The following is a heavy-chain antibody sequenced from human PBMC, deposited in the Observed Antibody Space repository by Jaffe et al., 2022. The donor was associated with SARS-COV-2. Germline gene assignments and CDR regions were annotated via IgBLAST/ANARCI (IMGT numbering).Heavy chain of an antibody. D-gene: IGHD3-3*01. CDR3: TTVTERFLEWSHFPLNY. Sequence: EVQLVESGGGLVKPGGSLRLSCAASGFTFSNAWMSWVRQAPGKGLEWVGRIKSKTDGGTTDYAAPVKGRFTISRDDSKNTLYLQMNSLKTEDTAVYYCTTVTERFLEWSHFPLNYWGQGTLVTVSS. CDR1: GFTFSNAW. V-gene: IGHV3-15*01. CDR2: IKSKTDGGTT. J-gene: IGHJ4*02.